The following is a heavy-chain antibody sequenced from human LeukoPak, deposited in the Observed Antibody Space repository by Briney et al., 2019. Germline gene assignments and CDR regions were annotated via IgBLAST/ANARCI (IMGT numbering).Heavy chain of an antibody. V-gene: IGHV3-7*01. CDR2: IKQDGSGK. CDR3: ASTPGYQIGYYYYYMDV. D-gene: IGHD2-2*01. Sequence: GGSLRLSCAASGFTFSSYWMSWVRQAPGKGLEWVANIKQDGSGKYYADSVKGRFTISRDNAKNSLYLQMNSLRAEDTAVYYCASTPGYQIGYYYYYMDVSGKGTTVTVSS. J-gene: IGHJ6*03. CDR1: GFTFSSYW.